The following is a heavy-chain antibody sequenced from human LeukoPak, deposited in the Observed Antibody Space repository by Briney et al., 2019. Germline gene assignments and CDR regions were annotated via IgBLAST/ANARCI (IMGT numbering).Heavy chain of an antibody. D-gene: IGHD3-10*01. J-gene: IGHJ4*01. CDR3: AKVLYGLGSSFDY. CDR1: GFTFRSND. Sequence: GGSLRLSCAASGFTFRSNDMHWVRQAPGKGLEWMAFIRYDGSYKYYADSVKGRFTISRDNSKNTLYLQMNSLRAEDAAVYYCAKVLYGLGSSFDYLGHGALVTVSS. V-gene: IGHV3-30*02. CDR2: IRYDGSYK.